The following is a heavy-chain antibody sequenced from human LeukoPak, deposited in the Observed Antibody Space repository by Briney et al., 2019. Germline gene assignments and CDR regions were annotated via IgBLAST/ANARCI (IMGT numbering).Heavy chain of an antibody. CDR1: GGTFSSYA. Sequence: SVKVSCKASGGTFSSYAISWVRQAPGQGLEWMGGLIPIFGRANYAQKFEGRVTITTGESTRTAYMALSSLSSEDTAVYYCARAGTIVGATAGNWFDPWGQGTLVTVSS. J-gene: IGHJ5*02. CDR3: ARAGTIVGATAGNWFDP. V-gene: IGHV1-69*05. D-gene: IGHD1-26*01. CDR2: LIPIFGRA.